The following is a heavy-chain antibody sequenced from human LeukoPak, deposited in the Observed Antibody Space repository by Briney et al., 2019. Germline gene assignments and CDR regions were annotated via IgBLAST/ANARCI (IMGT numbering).Heavy chain of an antibody. V-gene: IGHV1-46*01. CDR1: GYTFTSYY. D-gene: IGHD3-16*01. CDR3: ARAGGIYFDY. CDR2: INASGGST. Sequence: ASVKVSCKASGYTFTSYYIHWVRQAPGQGLEWMGIINASGGSTTYAQKFQGRVTMTGDTSTRTVYMELSSLRSEDTAVYYCARAGGIYFDYWGQGTLVTVSS. J-gene: IGHJ4*02.